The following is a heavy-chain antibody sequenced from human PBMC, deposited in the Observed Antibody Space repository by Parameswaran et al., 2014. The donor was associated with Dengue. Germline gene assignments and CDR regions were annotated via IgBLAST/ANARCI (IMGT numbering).Heavy chain of an antibody. CDR2: ISGSGGST. J-gene: IGHJ4*02. D-gene: IGHD3-3*01. CDR3: AKERTSYYDFWSGYFS. Sequence: RWIRQPPGKGLEWVSAISGSGGSTYYADSVKGRFTISRDNSKNTLYLQMNSLRAEDTAVYYCAKERTSYYDFWSGYFSWGQGTLVTVSS. V-gene: IGHV3-23*01.